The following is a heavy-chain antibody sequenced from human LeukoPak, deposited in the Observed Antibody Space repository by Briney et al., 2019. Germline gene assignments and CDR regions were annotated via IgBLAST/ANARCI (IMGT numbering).Heavy chain of an antibody. CDR3: ARALRLNGDYGYRVPFYHH. D-gene: IGHD4-17*01. J-gene: IGHJ1*01. V-gene: IGHV4-31*03. Sequence: SETLSLTCTVSGDSISSGGYYWNWIRQHPGKGLEWIGYIYYSGSTYYNPSLKSRVTISADTSKNQFSLKLSSVTAADTAVYYCARALRLNGDYGYRVPFYHHWGQGTLVTVSS. CDR2: IYYSGST. CDR1: GDSISSGGYY.